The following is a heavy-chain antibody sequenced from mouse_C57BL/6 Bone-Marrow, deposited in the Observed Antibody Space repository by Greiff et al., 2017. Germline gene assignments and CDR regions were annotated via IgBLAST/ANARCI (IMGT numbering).Heavy chain of an antibody. D-gene: IGHD2-3*01. CDR1: GYTFTSYG. J-gene: IGHJ2*01. V-gene: IGHV1-81*01. CDR3: ASYGYYGRGH. Sequence: VKLVESGAELARPGASVKLSCKASGYTFTSYGISWVKQRTGQGLEWIGEIYPRSGNTYYNEKFKGKATLTADKSSSTAYMELRSLTAEDSAVYFCASYGYYGRGHWGQGTTLTVSS. CDR2: IYPRSGNT.